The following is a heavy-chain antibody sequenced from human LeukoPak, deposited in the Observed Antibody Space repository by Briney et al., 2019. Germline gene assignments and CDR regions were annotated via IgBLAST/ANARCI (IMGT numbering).Heavy chain of an antibody. CDR1: GYTFTSYD. CDR2: MNPNSGNT. Sequence: GASVKVSCKASGYTFTSYDINWVRQATGQGLEWMGWMNPNSGNTGYAHKFQGRVTMTRNTAKIKAYMELSSLRSEDTAVYYCARGRVGYSYGFYFDYWGQGTLVTVSS. CDR3: ARGRVGYSYGFYFDY. D-gene: IGHD5-18*01. J-gene: IGHJ4*02. V-gene: IGHV1-8*01.